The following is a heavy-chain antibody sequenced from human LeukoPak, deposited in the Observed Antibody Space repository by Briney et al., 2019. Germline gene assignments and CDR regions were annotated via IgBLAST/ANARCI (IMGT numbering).Heavy chain of an antibody. CDR3: ARDPPPRYYGILTGHRWNYYYYGMDV. D-gene: IGHD3-9*01. Sequence: GRSLRLSCAASGFTFSSYAMHWVRQAPGKGLEWVAVISYDGSNKYYADSVKGRFTISRDNSKNTLYLQMNSLRAEDTAVYYCARDPPPRYYGILTGHRWNYYYYGMDVWGKGTTVTVSS. CDR1: GFTFSSYA. V-gene: IGHV3-30*04. J-gene: IGHJ6*04. CDR2: ISYDGSNK.